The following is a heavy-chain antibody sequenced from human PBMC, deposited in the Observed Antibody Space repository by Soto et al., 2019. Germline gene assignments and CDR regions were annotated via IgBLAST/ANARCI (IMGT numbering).Heavy chain of an antibody. CDR2: IYYSGST. J-gene: IGHJ5*02. CDR1: GGSISSGDYY. CDR3: ARGRYSYGYQTNWFDP. V-gene: IGHV4-30-4*01. D-gene: IGHD5-18*01. Sequence: QVQLQESGPGLVKPSQTLSLTCTVSGGSISSGDYYWSWIRQPPGKGLEWIGYIYYSGSTYYNPSLKSRVTISVDTSKNQFSLKLSSVTAADTAVYYCARGRYSYGYQTNWFDPWGQGTLVTVSS.